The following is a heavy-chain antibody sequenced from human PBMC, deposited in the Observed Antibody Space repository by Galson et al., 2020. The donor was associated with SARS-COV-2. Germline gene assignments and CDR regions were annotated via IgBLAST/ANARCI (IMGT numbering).Heavy chain of an antibody. J-gene: IGHJ6*02. CDR2: IYPGDSDT. Sequence: KIGESLKISCKGSGYSFTSYWIGWVRQMPGKGLEWMGIIYPGDSDTRYSPSFQGQVTISADKSISTAYLPWSSLKASDTAMYYCARYPNWGGYYYGMDGWGQGTTGTVSS. CDR3: ARYPNWGGYYYGMDG. D-gene: IGHD7-27*01. CDR1: GYSFTSYW. V-gene: IGHV5-51*01.